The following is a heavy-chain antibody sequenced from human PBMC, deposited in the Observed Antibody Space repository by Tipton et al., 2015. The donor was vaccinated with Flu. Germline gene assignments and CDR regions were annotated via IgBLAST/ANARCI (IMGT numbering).Heavy chain of an antibody. Sequence: SLRLSCAASGFTVTTNFMSWVRQAPGKGLEWVSCIYSDGTTYYADSVKGRFTISRDNSKNTLYFQMNRLTADDTAVYYCARDPPGVAAAGTVWGKGTTVTVSS. CDR2: IYSDGTT. CDR3: ARDPPGVAAAGTV. CDR1: GFTVTTNF. D-gene: IGHD6-13*01. V-gene: IGHV3-66*01. J-gene: IGHJ6*04.